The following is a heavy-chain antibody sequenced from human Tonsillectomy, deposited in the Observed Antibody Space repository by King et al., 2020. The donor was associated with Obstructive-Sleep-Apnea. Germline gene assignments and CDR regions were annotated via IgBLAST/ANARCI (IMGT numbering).Heavy chain of an antibody. Sequence: VQLVESGGGLVKPGGSLRLSCAASGFTFRDTWMSWVRQAPGKGLEWVGRMKSKPDGGTTDYAAPVKGRFTISRDDSKNTLYLQMNSLKTEDTAVYYCTTDAVATIIGYYFDYWGQGALVTVSS. J-gene: IGHJ4*02. D-gene: IGHD5-12*01. CDR1: GFTFRDTW. V-gene: IGHV3-15*01. CDR2: MKSKPDGGTT. CDR3: TTDAVATIIGYYFDY.